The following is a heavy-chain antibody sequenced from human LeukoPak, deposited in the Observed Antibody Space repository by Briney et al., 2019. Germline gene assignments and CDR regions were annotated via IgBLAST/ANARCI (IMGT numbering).Heavy chain of an antibody. V-gene: IGHV4-38-2*02. J-gene: IGHJ4*02. CDR1: GYSISSGYY. D-gene: IGHD2-15*01. CDR3: ARRPYCSGGSCKSGGDD. Sequence: SETLSLTCTVSGYSISSGYYWGWIRQPPGKGLEWIGSIYHSGSTYYNPSLKSRVTISVDTSKNQFSLKLTSVTAADTAVYYCARRPYCSGGSCKSGGDDWGQGTLVTVSS. CDR2: IYHSGST.